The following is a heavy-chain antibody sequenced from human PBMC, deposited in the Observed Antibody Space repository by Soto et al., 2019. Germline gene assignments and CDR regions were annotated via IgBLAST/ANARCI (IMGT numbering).Heavy chain of an antibody. CDR3: AKPGRGQLLYIDY. J-gene: IGHJ4*02. V-gene: IGHV3-23*01. Sequence: VRLLESGGGLVQPGGSLRLSCATSGFTFVDYGLSWVRQAPGGGLEWVSGITGSGTSTYYADSVKGRFTNSRDNSKKTVYLQLTSLRADDTAIYYCAKPGRGQLLYIDYWGQGALVTVSS. D-gene: IGHD1-1*01. CDR1: GFTFVDYG. CDR2: ITGSGTST.